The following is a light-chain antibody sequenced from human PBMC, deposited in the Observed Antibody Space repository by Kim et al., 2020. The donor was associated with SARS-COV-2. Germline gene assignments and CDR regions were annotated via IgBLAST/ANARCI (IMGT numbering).Light chain of an antibody. CDR3: QQYGSS. J-gene: IGKJ1*01. CDR2: GAS. V-gene: IGKV3-20*01. CDR1: QSVSSY. Sequence: EIVLTQSPGTLSLSPGERATLSCRASQSVSSYLAWYQQKPGQAPRLLIYGASSRATGIPDRFSGSGSGTDFTLTINRLEPEDFAVYYYQQYGSSFGQGTKVEIK.